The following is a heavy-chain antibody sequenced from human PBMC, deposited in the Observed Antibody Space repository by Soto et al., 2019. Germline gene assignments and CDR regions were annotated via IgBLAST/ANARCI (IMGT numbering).Heavy chain of an antibody. D-gene: IGHD6-25*01. Sequence: QVQLVQSGAEVKKPGSSVKVSCKASGGTFSSYAISWVRQAPGQGLEWMGGIIPIFGTANYAQKFQGRVTITADESTSTDYMELSSLISEDTAVYYCARGGPGAYYYGMDVWGQGTTVTGSS. CDR2: IIPIFGTA. CDR1: GGTFSSYA. CDR3: ARGGPGAYYYGMDV. V-gene: IGHV1-69*12. J-gene: IGHJ6*02.